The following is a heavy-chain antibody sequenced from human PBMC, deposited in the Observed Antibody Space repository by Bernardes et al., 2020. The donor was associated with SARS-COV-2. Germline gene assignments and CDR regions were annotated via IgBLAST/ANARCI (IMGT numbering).Heavy chain of an antibody. CDR1: GYNFNDYY. CDR3: GSVTWSLRDDFGI. J-gene: IGHJ3*02. V-gene: IGHV1-2*02. CDR2: INPSGSDT. Sequence: ASVKVSCKASGYNFNDYYLHWVRQAPGQGLEWMGWINPSGSDTNYAQNFKGRVTMTRDTSINTAYMELSRLNSDDTAVYYCGSVTWSLRDDFGIWGQGTLGTVSS. D-gene: IGHD3-16*01.